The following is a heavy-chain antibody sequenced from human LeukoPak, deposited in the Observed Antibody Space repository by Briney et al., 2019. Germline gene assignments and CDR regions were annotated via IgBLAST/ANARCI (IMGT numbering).Heavy chain of an antibody. CDR3: AKDLHEIAADY. D-gene: IGHD2-21*01. J-gene: IGHJ4*02. CDR2: IKGDGIST. CDR1: GFTFSHFW. V-gene: IGHV3-74*01. Sequence: GGSLRLSCEASGFTFSHFWMHWVRQVPGKGLVWISRIKGDGISTNYADPVKGRFTISRDNAKNTGYLQMNSLRVEDTAIYYCAKDLHEIAADYWGQGTLVTVSS.